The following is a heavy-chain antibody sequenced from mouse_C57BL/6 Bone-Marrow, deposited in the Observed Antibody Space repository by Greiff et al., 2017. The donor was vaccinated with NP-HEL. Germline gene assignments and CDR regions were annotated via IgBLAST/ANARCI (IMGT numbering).Heavy chain of an antibody. CDR2: ISDGGSYT. D-gene: IGHD4-1*02. Sequence: EVHLVESGGGLVKPGGSLKLSCAASGFTFSSYAMSWVRQTPEKRLEWVATISDGGSYTYYPDNVKGRFTISRDNAKNNLYLQMSHLKSEDTAMYYCARVNWDWFAYWGQGTLVTVSA. J-gene: IGHJ3*01. CDR3: ARVNWDWFAY. CDR1: GFTFSSYA. V-gene: IGHV5-4*01.